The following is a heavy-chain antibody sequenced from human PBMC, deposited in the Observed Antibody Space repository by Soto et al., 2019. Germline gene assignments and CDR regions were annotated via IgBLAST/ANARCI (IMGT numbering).Heavy chain of an antibody. Sequence: QVQLVQSGAEVEEPGSLVKVSCKASGGTFADFIMNWVRQTPGQGLEWMGGIVPMFGTATYAEKFKGRVTISATGSTSTAYMELTSLRSEDTAVYYCARNGTYSSSLSQYSGMDVWGQGTTVTVS. J-gene: IGHJ6*02. CDR1: GGTFADFI. CDR3: ARNGTYSSSLSQYSGMDV. V-gene: IGHV1-69*01. CDR2: IVPMFGTA. D-gene: IGHD6-6*01.